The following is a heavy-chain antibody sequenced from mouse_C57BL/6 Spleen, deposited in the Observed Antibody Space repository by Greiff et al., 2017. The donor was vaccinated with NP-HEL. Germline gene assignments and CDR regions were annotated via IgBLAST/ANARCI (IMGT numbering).Heavy chain of an antibody. V-gene: IGHV1-80*01. CDR2: IYPGDGDT. Sequence: VQLQESGAELVKPGASVKISCKASGYAFSSYWMNWVKQRPGKGLEWIGQIYPGDGDTNYNGKFKGKATLTADKSSSTAYMQLSSLTSEDSAVYFCARGGIYYDYDGASMDYWGQGTSVTVSS. D-gene: IGHD2-4*01. CDR1: GYAFSSYW. CDR3: ARGGIYYDYDGASMDY. J-gene: IGHJ4*01.